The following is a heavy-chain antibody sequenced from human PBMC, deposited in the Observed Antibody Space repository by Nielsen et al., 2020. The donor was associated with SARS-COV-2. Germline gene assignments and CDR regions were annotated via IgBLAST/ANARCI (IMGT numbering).Heavy chain of an antibody. CDR3: ARRVGYCSGGSCYSPFDY. V-gene: IGHV4-34*01. Sequence: SETLSLTCAVYGGSFSGYYWSWIRQPPGKGLEWIGEINHSGSTNYNPSPKSRVTISVDTSKNQFSLKLSSVTAADTAVYYCARRVGYCSGGSCYSPFDYWGQGTLVTVSS. J-gene: IGHJ4*02. CDR1: GGSFSGYY. D-gene: IGHD2-15*01. CDR2: INHSGST.